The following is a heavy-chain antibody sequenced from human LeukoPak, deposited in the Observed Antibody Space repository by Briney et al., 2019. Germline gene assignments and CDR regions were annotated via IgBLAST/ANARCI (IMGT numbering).Heavy chain of an antibody. CDR1: GFTFSSYS. CDR3: ARGVRNCSSTSCYGLFDY. CDR2: ISSSSSYI. V-gene: IGHV3-21*01. D-gene: IGHD2-2*01. Sequence: GGSLRLSCAASGFTFSSYSMNWVRQAPRKGLEWVSSISSSSSYIYYADSVKGRFTISRDNAKNSLYLQMNSLRAEDTAVYYCARGVRNCSSTSCYGLFDYWGQGTLVTVSS. J-gene: IGHJ4*02.